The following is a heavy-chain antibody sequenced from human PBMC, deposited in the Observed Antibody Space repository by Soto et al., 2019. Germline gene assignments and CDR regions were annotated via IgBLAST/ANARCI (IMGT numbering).Heavy chain of an antibody. CDR1: GFTFSSYA. D-gene: IGHD3-22*01. J-gene: IGHJ3*02. CDR3: VEGVKGSTLIPYYNYSSGYYYDAFNI. Sequence: PAESLTLSCSASGFTFSSYARHWIRQAPGKGLEYVSVISSHGGSTYHADSVKGRVTISRDNSKNTLYLQLGSLRAEDTAVYYCVEGVKGSTLIPYYNYSSGYYYDAFNIWGQGTKVTVSS. CDR2: ISSHGGST. V-gene: IGHV3-64D*06.